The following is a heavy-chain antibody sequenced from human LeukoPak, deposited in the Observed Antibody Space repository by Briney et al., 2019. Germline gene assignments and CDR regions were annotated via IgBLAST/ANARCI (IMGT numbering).Heavy chain of an antibody. D-gene: IGHD3-9*01. Sequence: SETLSLTCAVQRGSLSGSFWTWIRQPPGKGLEWIGEINHSGTSSYSPSLKSRVTMSADTSKNQLSLNLTSVTAADTAIYDCARGLVRLARPFDSWGQGTVVTVSS. CDR2: INHSGTS. CDR1: RGSLSGSF. V-gene: IGHV4-34*01. J-gene: IGHJ4*02. CDR3: ARGLVRLARPFDS.